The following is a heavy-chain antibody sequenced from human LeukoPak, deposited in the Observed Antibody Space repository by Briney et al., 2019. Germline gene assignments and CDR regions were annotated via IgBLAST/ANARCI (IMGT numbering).Heavy chain of an antibody. Sequence: PGGSLRLSCAASGFTFSSYSMNWGRQAPGKGLEWVSYISSSSSTIYYADSVKGRFTISRDNAKNSLYLQMNSLRDEDTAVYYCARDRITGIVGATKTFDYWGQGTLVTVSS. D-gene: IGHD1-26*01. CDR3: ARDRITGIVGATKTFDY. V-gene: IGHV3-48*02. J-gene: IGHJ4*02. CDR2: ISSSSSTI. CDR1: GFTFSSYS.